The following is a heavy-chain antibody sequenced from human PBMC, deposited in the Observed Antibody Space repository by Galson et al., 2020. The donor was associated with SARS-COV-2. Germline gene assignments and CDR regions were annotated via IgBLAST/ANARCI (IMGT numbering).Heavy chain of an antibody. J-gene: IGHJ6*02. CDR1: GGSFSGYY. CDR3: ARVCLYYYGSGSYYKGGDYYYGMDV. D-gene: IGHD3-10*01. Sequence: SQASETLSLTCAVYGGSFSGYYWSWIRQPPGKGLERIGEINHSGSTNYNPSLKSRVTISVDTSKNQFSLKLSSVTAADTAVYYCARVCLYYYGSGSYYKGGDYYYGMDVWGQGSTVTVSS. V-gene: IGHV4-34*01. CDR2: INHSGST.